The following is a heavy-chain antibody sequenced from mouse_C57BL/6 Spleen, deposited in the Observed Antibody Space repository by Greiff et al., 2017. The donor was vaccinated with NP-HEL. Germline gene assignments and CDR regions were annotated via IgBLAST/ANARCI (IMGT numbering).Heavy chain of an antibody. Sequence: VQLQQSGAELVKPGASVKLSCKASGYTFTSYWMQWVKQRPGQGLEWIGEIDPSDSYTNYNQKFKGKATLTADTSSSTAYMQLSSLTSEDSAVYYCAREHYGSSLDYWGQGTTLTVSS. CDR2: IDPSDSYT. CDR3: AREHYGSSLDY. CDR1: GYTFTSYW. J-gene: IGHJ2*01. D-gene: IGHD1-1*01. V-gene: IGHV1-50*01.